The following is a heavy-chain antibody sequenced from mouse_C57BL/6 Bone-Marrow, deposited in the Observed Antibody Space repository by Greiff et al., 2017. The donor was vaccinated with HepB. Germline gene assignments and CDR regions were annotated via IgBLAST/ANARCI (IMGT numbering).Heavy chain of an antibody. CDR2: ISPGSGST. V-gene: IGHV1-9*01. Sequence: VQLQQSGAELMKPGASVKLSCKATGYTFTGYWIEWVKQRPGHGLEWIGEISPGSGSTNYNEKFKGKATFTADTSSNTAYMQLSSLTTEDSAIYYCARGGTFITTVVAPGDYWGQGTTLTVSS. J-gene: IGHJ2*01. D-gene: IGHD1-1*01. CDR1: GYTFTGYW. CDR3: ARGGTFITTVVAPGDY.